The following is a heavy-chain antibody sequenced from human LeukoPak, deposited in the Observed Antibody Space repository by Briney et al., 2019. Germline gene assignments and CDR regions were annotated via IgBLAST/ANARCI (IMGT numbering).Heavy chain of an antibody. D-gene: IGHD6-19*01. CDR1: GGSISSSSYY. CDR2: IYYSGST. J-gene: IGHJ4*02. Sequence: SETLSLTCTVSGGSISSSSYYWGWIRQPPGKGLEWIGSIYYSGSTYYNPSLKSRVTISVNTSKNQFSLKLSSVTAADTAVYYCARDGRKWLGPFDYWGQGTLVTVSS. V-gene: IGHV4-39*02. CDR3: ARDGRKWLGPFDY.